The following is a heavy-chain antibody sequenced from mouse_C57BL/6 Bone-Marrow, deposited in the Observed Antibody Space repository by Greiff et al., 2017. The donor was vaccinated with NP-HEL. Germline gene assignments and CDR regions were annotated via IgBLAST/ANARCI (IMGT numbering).Heavy chain of an antibody. V-gene: IGHV3-6*01. CDR1: GYSITSGYY. Sequence: EVKLEESGPGLVKPSQSLSLTCSVTGYSITSGYYWNWIRQFPGNKLEWMGYISYDGSNNYNPSLKNRISITRDTSKNQFFLKLNSVTTEDTATYYCAREGGNYVYWYFDVWGTGTTVTVSS. CDR3: AREGGNYVYWYFDV. CDR2: ISYDGSN. D-gene: IGHD2-1*01. J-gene: IGHJ1*03.